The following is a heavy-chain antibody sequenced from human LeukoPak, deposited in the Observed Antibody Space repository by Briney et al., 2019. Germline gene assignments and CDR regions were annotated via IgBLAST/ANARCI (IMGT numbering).Heavy chain of an antibody. CDR2: IYSSGST. J-gene: IGHJ4*01. CDR3: AKSGGYGLIDY. CDR1: GGSIFSSNSY. D-gene: IGHD6-25*01. V-gene: IGHV4-39*01. Sequence: PSETLSLTCTVSGGSIFSSNSYWGWIRQPPGKGLEWIGSIYSSGSTYYNSSLKSRVTISIDTSKNQVSLKMSSVTAADTAVYYCAKSGGYGLIDYWGQGTLVTVSS.